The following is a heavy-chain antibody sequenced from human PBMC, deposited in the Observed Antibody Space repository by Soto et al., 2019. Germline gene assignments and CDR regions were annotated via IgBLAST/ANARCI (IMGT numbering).Heavy chain of an antibody. D-gene: IGHD5-12*01. CDR3: TSSSGYVESYYYYYGMDV. Sequence: EVQLVESGGGLVQPGGSLKLSCAASGFTFSGSAMHWVRQASGKGLEWVGRIRSKANSYATAYAASVKGRFTISRDDSKNTAYLQMNSLKTEDTAVYYCTSSSGYVESYYYYYGMDVWGQGTTVTVSS. J-gene: IGHJ6*02. CDR2: IRSKANSYAT. V-gene: IGHV3-73*02. CDR1: GFTFSGSA.